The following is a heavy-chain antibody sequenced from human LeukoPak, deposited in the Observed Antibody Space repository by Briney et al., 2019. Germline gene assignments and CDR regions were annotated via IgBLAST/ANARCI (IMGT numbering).Heavy chain of an antibody. D-gene: IGHD2-2*02. CDR2: INSGGSST. J-gene: IGHJ4*02. Sequence: GGSLRLSCAASGFTFSSFWMHWVRQAPGKGLVWVSRINSGGSSTVYADSVKGRFTVSRDNAKNTLYLQMNSLRAEDTAVYYCARGGNTPGDYWGQGTLVTVSS. CDR3: ARGGNTPGDY. V-gene: IGHV3-74*01. CDR1: GFTFSSFW.